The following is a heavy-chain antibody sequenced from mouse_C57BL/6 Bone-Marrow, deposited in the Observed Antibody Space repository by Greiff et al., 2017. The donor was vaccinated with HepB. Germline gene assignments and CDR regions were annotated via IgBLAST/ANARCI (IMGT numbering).Heavy chain of an antibody. CDR2: IDPSDSYT. CDR1: GYTFTSYW. V-gene: IGHV1-50*01. J-gene: IGHJ2*01. Sequence: QVQLQQPGAELVKPGASVKLSCKASGYTFTSYWMQWVKQRPGQGLEWIGEIDPSDSYTNYNKKFKGKATMTVDTSASTAYMEVSSLTSEDSAVYYCARGYYGGYWGQGTTLTVSS. CDR3: ARGYYGGY. D-gene: IGHD1-1*01.